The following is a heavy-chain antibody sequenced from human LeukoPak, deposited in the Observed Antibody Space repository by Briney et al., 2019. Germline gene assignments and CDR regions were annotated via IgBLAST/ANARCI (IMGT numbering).Heavy chain of an antibody. D-gene: IGHD1-14*01. V-gene: IGHV3-66*01. J-gene: IGHJ4*02. Sequence: GGSLRLSCAASGFTVSSNYMSWVRQAPGKGLEWVSVIYSGGSTYYADSVKGRFTISRDNSKNTLYLQMNSLRAEDTAVYYCARDRDLYNWNHSVFDYWGQGTLVTVSS. CDR1: GFTVSSNY. CDR2: IYSGGST. CDR3: ARDRDLYNWNHSVFDY.